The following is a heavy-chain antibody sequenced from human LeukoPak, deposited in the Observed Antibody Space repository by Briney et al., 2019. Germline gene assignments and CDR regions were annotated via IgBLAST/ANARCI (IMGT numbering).Heavy chain of an antibody. CDR3: ARDSVPAASTYWYFDL. CDR1: GYTFTSYA. V-gene: IGHV7-4-1*02. CDR2: INTNTGNP. Sequence: ASVKVSCKASGYTFTSYAMNRVRQAPGQGLEWMGWINTNTGNPTYAQGFTGRFVFSLDTSVSTAYLQISSLKAEDTAVYYCARDSVPAASTYWYFDLWGRGTLVTVSS. J-gene: IGHJ2*01. D-gene: IGHD2-2*01.